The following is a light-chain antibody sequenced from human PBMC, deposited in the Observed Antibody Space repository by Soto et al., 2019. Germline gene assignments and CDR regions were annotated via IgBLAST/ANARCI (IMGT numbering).Light chain of an antibody. V-gene: IGKV1-39*01. J-gene: IGKJ4*01. CDR3: QQTYSTFVS. CDR1: QTISTF. Sequence: DFQMTQSPSSLSASVGDSVTITCRSSQTISTFLHWFQQKPGKAPNLLIYDASSLQSGVPSRSSGSGSGTDFTLTISSLQPEDFGTNSCQQTYSTFVSFGGGTKVDI. CDR2: DAS.